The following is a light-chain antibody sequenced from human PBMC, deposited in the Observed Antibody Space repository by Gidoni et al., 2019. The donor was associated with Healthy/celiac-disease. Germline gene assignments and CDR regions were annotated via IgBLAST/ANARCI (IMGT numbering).Light chain of an antibody. Sequence: DIVMTQSADSLAVSLGERATINCKSSQSVLYSSNNKNYLAWYQQKPGQPPKLLIDWASTRESGVPDRFSGSGSGTDFTLTISSLQAEDVAVYYCQQYYSTPLTFGGGTKVEIK. CDR1: QSVLYSSNNKNY. CDR2: WAS. J-gene: IGKJ4*01. CDR3: QQYYSTPLT. V-gene: IGKV4-1*01.